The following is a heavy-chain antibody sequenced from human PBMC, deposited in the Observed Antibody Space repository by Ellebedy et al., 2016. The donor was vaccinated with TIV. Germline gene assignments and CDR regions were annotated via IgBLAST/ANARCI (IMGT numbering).Heavy chain of an antibody. V-gene: IGHV1-8*01. CDR2: MNPNSGNT. J-gene: IGHJ6*02. D-gene: IGHD3-9*01. CDR3: ARDRDILTGYYVPMYYYYGMDV. Sequence: ASVKVSXXASGYTFTSYDINWVRQATGQGLEWMGWMNPNSGNTGYAQKFQGRVTMTRNTSISTAYMELSSLRSDDTAVYYCARDRDILTGYYVPMYYYYGMDVWGQGTTVTVSS. CDR1: GYTFTSYD.